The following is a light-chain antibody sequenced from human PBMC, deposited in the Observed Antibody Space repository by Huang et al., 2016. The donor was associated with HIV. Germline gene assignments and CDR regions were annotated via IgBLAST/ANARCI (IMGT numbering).Light chain of an antibody. CDR2: GAS. CDR1: ESVSSN. CDR3: QQYNTWPWT. V-gene: IGKV3-15*01. J-gene: IGKJ1*01. Sequence: EIVMTQSPATLSVSPGDGATLSCRASESVSSNLAWYQQKPGHAPRLLIYGASTRASGIPATFSGSGSGTEFSLTISSLQSEDFAFYHCQQYNTWPWTFGQGTKVEIK.